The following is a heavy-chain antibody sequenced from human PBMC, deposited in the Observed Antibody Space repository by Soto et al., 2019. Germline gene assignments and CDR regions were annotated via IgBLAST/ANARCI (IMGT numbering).Heavy chain of an antibody. CDR1: GDSINSYY. Sequence: QVQLQESGPGLVKPSETLSFTCTVSGDSINSYYWSWIRQPPGKGLEWIAYFYKSGTTNYNPSLKSRVNISVXTXXXQXXLKLSSVTAADTAVYYCARTYDNSGPNSGGYAFDIWGQGTMLTVSS. CDR2: FYKSGTT. J-gene: IGHJ3*02. D-gene: IGHD3-22*01. V-gene: IGHV4-59*01. CDR3: ARTYDNSGPNSGGYAFDI.